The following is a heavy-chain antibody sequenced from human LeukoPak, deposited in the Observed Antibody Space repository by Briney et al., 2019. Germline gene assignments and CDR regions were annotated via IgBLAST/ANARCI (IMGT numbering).Heavy chain of an antibody. V-gene: IGHV3-64*01. D-gene: IGHD3-3*01. CDR3: ARLYDFWSGYHMGIDY. J-gene: IGHJ4*02. Sequence: GGSLRLSCAASGFTFSSYAMHWVRQAPGKGLEYVSAISSNGGSTYYANSVKGRFTISRDNSKNTLYLQMGGLRAEDMAVYYCARLYDFWSGYHMGIDYWGQGTLVTVSS. CDR2: ISSNGGST. CDR1: GFTFSSYA.